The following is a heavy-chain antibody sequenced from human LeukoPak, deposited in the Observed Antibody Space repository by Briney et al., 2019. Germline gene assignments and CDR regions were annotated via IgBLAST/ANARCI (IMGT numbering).Heavy chain of an antibody. D-gene: IGHD3-3*01. Sequence: GASVKVSCKASGYTFSGFYIHWVRQAPGQGLEWMGWINPNSGGTNFAQKFQGRVTMTRDTSISTAYMELSRLRSDDTAVYYCARDLRSIDEGVVIIKGPVVWGQGTLVTVSS. V-gene: IGHV1-2*02. CDR2: INPNSGGT. J-gene: IGHJ4*02. CDR1: GYTFSGFY. CDR3: ARDLRSIDEGVVIIKGPVV.